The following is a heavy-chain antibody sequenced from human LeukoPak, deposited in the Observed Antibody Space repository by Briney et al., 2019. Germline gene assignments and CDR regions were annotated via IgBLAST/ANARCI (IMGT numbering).Heavy chain of an antibody. CDR2: ISGSGGST. CDR1: GFTFSSYA. V-gene: IGHV3-23*01. CDR3: ASHHYYDSSGLDDYFDY. D-gene: IGHD3-22*01. J-gene: IGHJ4*02. Sequence: PGGSLRLSCAASGFTFSSYAMSWVRQAPGKGLEWVSAISGSGGSTYCADSVKGRFTISRDNSKNTLYLQMNSLRAEDTAVYYCASHHYYDSSGLDDYFDYWGQGTLVTVSS.